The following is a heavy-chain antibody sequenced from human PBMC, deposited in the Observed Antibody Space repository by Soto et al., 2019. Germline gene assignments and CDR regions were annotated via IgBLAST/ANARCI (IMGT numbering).Heavy chain of an antibody. Sequence: QVQLVESGGGVVQPGRSLRLSCAASGFTFSSYGMHWVRQAPGKGLAWVAVISYDGSNKYYADSVKGRFTISRDNSKNTLYLQMNSLRAEDTAVYYCAKDLGGAPGPIWGQGTLVTVSS. CDR1: GFTFSSYG. V-gene: IGHV3-30*18. CDR2: ISYDGSNK. J-gene: IGHJ4*02. D-gene: IGHD1-26*01. CDR3: AKDLGGAPGPI.